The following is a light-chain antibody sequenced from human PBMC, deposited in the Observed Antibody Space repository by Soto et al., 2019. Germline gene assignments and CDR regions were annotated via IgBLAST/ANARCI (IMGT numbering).Light chain of an antibody. CDR2: DVS. CDR3: HQRSNWPPT. Sequence: EVVMTQSPATLSVSPGERATLSCRSSQSARSSLGWYQQKPGQPPSLLIYDVSIRATGIPARFNGSGSGIDFTLTISSLQHEDFAVYYCHQRSNWPPTFGGGTKVDIK. V-gene: IGKV3-11*01. CDR1: QSARSS. J-gene: IGKJ4*01.